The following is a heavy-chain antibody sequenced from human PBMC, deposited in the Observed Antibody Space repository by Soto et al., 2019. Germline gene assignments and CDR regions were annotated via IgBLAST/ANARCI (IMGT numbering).Heavy chain of an antibody. CDR1: GFTFSSYA. Sequence: SLRLSCAASGFTFSSYAMHWVRQAPGKGLEWVAVISYDGSNKYYADSVKGRFTISRDNSKNTLYLQMNSLRAEDTAVYYCARHKRDLRFLEWSYYFDFWGQGT. CDR2: ISYDGSNK. J-gene: IGHJ4*02. CDR3: ARHKRDLRFLEWSYYFDF. V-gene: IGHV3-30-3*01. D-gene: IGHD3-3*01.